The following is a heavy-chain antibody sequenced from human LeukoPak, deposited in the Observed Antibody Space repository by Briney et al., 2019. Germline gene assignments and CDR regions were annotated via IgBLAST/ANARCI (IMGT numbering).Heavy chain of an antibody. D-gene: IGHD6-13*01. CDR1: GFTFDDYA. CDR2: ISWNSGSI. CDR3: AKDGPGAAAGTFDY. J-gene: IGHJ4*02. V-gene: IGHV3-9*01. Sequence: GGSLRLSCAASGFTFDDYAMHWVRQAPGKGLEWVSGISWNSGSIGYADSVKGRFTISRDNAKNSLYLQMNSLRAEDTALYYCAKDGPGAAAGTFDYWGQGTLVTVSS.